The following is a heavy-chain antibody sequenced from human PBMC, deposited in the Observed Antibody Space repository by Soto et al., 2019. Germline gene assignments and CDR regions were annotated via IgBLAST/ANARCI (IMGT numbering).Heavy chain of an antibody. J-gene: IGHJ4*02. D-gene: IGHD6-13*01. Sequence: HWGSLKLSCAASGLTFSISAITGVRKAPGKGLVWVSRISGGGSSTSYADSVKGRFTSSRDNAKNTLYLQMNSLGAEDTAVYYCAKGYSSSCPDYWGQGTLVTVSS. CDR1: GLTFSISA. CDR3: AKGYSSSCPDY. CDR2: ISGGGSST. V-gene: IGHV3-74*01.